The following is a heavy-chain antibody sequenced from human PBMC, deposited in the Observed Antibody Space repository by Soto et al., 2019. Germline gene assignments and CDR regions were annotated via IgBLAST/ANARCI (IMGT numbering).Heavy chain of an antibody. D-gene: IGHD1-1*01. J-gene: IGHJ6*02. CDR2: INPNSGGT. CDR1: GYTFTGYY. Sequence: ASVKVSCKASGYTFTGYYMHWVRQAPGQGLEWMGWINPNSGGTNYAQKFQGWVTMTRDTSISTAYMELSRLRSDDTAVYYCARGLEYYYYGMDVWGQGTTVTVYS. V-gene: IGHV1-2*04. CDR3: ARGLEYYYYGMDV.